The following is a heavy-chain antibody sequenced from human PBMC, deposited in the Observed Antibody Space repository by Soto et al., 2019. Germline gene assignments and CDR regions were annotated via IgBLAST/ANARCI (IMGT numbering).Heavy chain of an antibody. CDR2: MNPNSGNT. CDR3: ARSNRDFWSGYYTCDY. J-gene: IGHJ4*02. D-gene: IGHD3-3*01. CDR1: GYTFTSYD. V-gene: IGHV1-8*01. Sequence: ASVKVSCKASGYTFTSYDINWVRQATGQGLEWMGWMNPNSGNTGYAQKFQGRVTMTRNTSISTAYMELSSLRSEDTAVYYCARSNRDFWSGYYTCDYWGQGTLVTVSS.